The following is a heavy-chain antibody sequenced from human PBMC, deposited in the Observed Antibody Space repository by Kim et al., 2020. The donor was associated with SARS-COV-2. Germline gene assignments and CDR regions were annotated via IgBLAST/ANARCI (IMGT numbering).Heavy chain of an antibody. Sequence: SETLSLTCTVSGGSISSSSYYWGWIRQPPGKGLEWIGSIYYSGSTYYNPSLKSRVTISVDTSKNQFSLKLSSVTAADTAVYYCARQRSSGWYPIDYWVQGTLVTVSS. J-gene: IGHJ4*02. CDR3: ARQRSSGWYPIDY. V-gene: IGHV4-39*01. D-gene: IGHD6-19*01. CDR1: GGSISSSSYY. CDR2: IYYSGST.